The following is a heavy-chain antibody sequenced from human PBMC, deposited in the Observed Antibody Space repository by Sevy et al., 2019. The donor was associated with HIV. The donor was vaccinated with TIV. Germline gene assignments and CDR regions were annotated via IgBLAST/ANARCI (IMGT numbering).Heavy chain of an antibody. CDR2: ISSNGGST. J-gene: IGHJ3*02. D-gene: IGHD3-3*01. CDR3: VSNLRFLEWMGAFDI. CDR1: GFTFSSYA. Sequence: GGSLRLSCSASGFTFSSYAMHWVRQAPGKGLEYVSAISSNGGSTYYADSVKGRFTISRDNSKNTLYLQMSSLRAEVTAVYYCVSNLRFLEWMGAFDIWGQGTMVTVSS. V-gene: IGHV3-64D*06.